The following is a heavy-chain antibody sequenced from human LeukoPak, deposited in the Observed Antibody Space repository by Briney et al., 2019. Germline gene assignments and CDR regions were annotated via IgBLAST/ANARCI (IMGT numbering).Heavy chain of an antibody. Sequence: SQTLSLTCAISGDSVSSHTVTWNWIRQSPSRGLEWLGRAYYRSKWSNDYALSVKSRITINPDTSKNQFSLHLNSVTLEDTAVYYGVRWGSGQPSGFDYWGQGTPVTVSS. D-gene: IGHD7-27*01. CDR3: VRWGSGQPSGFDY. J-gene: IGHJ4*02. CDR1: GDSVSSHTVT. CDR2: AYYRSKWSN. V-gene: IGHV6-1*01.